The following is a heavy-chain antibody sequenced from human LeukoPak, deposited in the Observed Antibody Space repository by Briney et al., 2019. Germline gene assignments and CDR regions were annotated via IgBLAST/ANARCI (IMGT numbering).Heavy chain of an antibody. D-gene: IGHD3-10*01. V-gene: IGHV4-39*01. CDR2: IYYSGST. J-gene: IGHJ4*02. CDR1: GGSISSSSYY. CDR3: ARLPPGWFGESIDY. Sequence: SETLSLTCTVSGGSISSSSYYWGWIRQPPGKGLEWIGSIYYSGSTYYNPSLKSRVTISVDTSKNQFSLKLSSVTAADTAVYYCARLPPGWFGESIDYWGQRTLVTVSS.